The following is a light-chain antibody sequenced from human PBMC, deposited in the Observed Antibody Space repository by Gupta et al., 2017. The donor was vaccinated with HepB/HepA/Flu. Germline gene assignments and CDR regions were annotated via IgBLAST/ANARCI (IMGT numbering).Light chain of an antibody. J-gene: IGKJ2*01. CDR2: EVS. V-gene: IGKV1-5*03. CDR3: QQYNSYSPYT. CDR1: QNVGDR. Sequence: DKPIPPSPPTLSASVGDRVTITCRASQNVGDRLAWYQQKPGKAPKLLIYEVSNLESGVPSRFSGSGSGTEFTLTISSLQPDDFATYYCQQYNSYSPYTFSQGTKLEIK.